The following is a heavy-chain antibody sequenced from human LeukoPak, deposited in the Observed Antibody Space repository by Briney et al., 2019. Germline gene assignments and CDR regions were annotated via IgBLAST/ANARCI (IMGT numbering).Heavy chain of an antibody. Sequence: SRTLSLTCAISGDSVSSNSVTWNWIRQSPSRGLEWLGRTYYRSTWYNDYAVSVRGRITVNPDTSKNQFSLHLNSVTPEDTAVYYCARRVTQYDCFDPWGQGILVTVSS. D-gene: IGHD2-21*02. J-gene: IGHJ5*02. CDR3: ARRVTQYDCFDP. CDR2: TYYRSTWYN. V-gene: IGHV6-1*01. CDR1: GDSVSSNSVT.